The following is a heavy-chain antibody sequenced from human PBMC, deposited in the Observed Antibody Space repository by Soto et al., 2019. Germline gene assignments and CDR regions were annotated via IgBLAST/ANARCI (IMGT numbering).Heavy chain of an antibody. V-gene: IGHV3-48*03. J-gene: IGHJ5*02. Sequence: VGSLRLSCAASGFTFSGAEMDWVRQAPGKGLEWVSYISSSGDSRYYADSVKGRFTISRDNAENSLFLQMNGLRAEVTAVYYCATHSGWFAHWGQGTLVTVSS. CDR2: ISSSGDSR. D-gene: IGHD1-26*01. CDR1: GFTFSGAE. CDR3: ATHSGWFAH.